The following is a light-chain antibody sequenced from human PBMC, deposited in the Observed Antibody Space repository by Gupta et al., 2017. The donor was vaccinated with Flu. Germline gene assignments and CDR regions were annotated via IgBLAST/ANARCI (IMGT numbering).Light chain of an antibody. CDR3: WRSDSSRTALV. CDR2: ENN. Sequence: SNIGNNNVSWWQQLQGTAPKHLIYENNKGPSAIPDRLSAAKSGTVATLAITGQQPADEDTFYCWRSDSSRTALVFGGGTKLTVL. J-gene: IGLJ2*01. CDR1: SNIGNNN. V-gene: IGLV1-51*02.